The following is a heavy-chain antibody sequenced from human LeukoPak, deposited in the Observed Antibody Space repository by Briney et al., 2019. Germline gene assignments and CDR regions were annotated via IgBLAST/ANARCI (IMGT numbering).Heavy chain of an antibody. V-gene: IGHV3-48*01. CDR1: GFTFSSYS. Sequence: PGGSLRLSCAASGFTFSSYSMNWVRQAPGKGLERVSYISSSSSTIYYADSVKGRFTISRDNAKNSLYLQMNSLRAEDTAVYYCAREVTIFGVAYRYYMDVWGKGTTVTVSS. J-gene: IGHJ6*03. CDR3: AREVTIFGVAYRYYMDV. D-gene: IGHD3-3*01. CDR2: ISSSSSTI.